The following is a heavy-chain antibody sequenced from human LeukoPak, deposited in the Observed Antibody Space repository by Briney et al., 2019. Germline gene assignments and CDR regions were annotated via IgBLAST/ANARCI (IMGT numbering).Heavy chain of an antibody. V-gene: IGHV3-30*02. J-gene: IGHJ4*02. CDR1: GFTFSSYG. Sequence: GGSLRLSCAASGFTFSSYGMHWVRQAPGKGLEWVAFIRYDGSNKYHADSVKGRFTISRDNSKNTLYLQMNSLRAEDTAVYYCAKDFGRSGSYYIDYWGQGTLVTVSS. CDR2: IRYDGSNK. CDR3: AKDFGRSGSYYIDY. D-gene: IGHD1-26*01.